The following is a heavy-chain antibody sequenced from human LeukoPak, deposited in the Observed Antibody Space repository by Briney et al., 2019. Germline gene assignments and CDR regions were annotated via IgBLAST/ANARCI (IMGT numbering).Heavy chain of an antibody. CDR2: ISSDGSNK. D-gene: IGHD2-15*01. Sequence: GRSLRLSCAASGFTFSSYGMHWVRQAPGKGLEWVAVISSDGSNKYYADSVKGRFTISRDTSKNTLYLQMNSLRAEDTAVYYCAKVVAATVEYYYYGMDVWGQGTTVTVSS. V-gene: IGHV3-30*18. CDR3: AKVVAATVEYYYYGMDV. J-gene: IGHJ6*02. CDR1: GFTFSSYG.